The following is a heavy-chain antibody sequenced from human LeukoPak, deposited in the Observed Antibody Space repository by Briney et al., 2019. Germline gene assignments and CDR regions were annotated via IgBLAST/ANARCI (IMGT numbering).Heavy chain of an antibody. CDR2: ISINTDT. V-gene: IGHV3-53*01. D-gene: IGHD1-26*01. Sequence: PGGSLRLSCAASGIAVTGNYMSWVRQPPGKGLEWVSFISINTDTFYADSVRGRLTISRDSSENTLFLQMNSLRDEDSAVYYCAIAQSWDELFDSWGQGTLVTVSS. CDR1: GIAVTGNY. CDR3: AIAQSWDELFDS. J-gene: IGHJ4*02.